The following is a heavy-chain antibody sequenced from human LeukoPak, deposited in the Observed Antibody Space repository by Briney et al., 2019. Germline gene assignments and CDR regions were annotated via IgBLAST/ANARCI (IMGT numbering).Heavy chain of an antibody. V-gene: IGHV3-30-3*01. CDR1: GFTFSSYA. Sequence: GGSLRLSCAASGFTFSSYAMHWVRQAPGKGLEWVAVISYDGSNKYYADSVKGRFTISRDNSKNTLYLQINSLRAEDTAVYYCARHTSGSYGGAFDIWGQGTMVTVSS. J-gene: IGHJ3*02. CDR2: ISYDGSNK. CDR3: ARHTSGSYGGAFDI. D-gene: IGHD1-26*01.